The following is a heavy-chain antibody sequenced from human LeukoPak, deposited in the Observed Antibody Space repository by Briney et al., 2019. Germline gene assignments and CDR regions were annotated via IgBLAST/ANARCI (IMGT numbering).Heavy chain of an antibody. D-gene: IGHD4-23*01. CDR3: ARDSNGGGKRAGFDL. V-gene: IGHV3-48*03. CDR1: GFTFSSYE. CDR2: ISSSGSTI. J-gene: IGHJ4*02. Sequence: GGSLRLSCAASGFTFSSYEMNWVRQAPGKGLEWVSYISSSGSTIYYADSVKGRFTISRDNAKNSLYLQMNSLRAEDTAVYYCARDSNGGGKRAGFDLWGQGTLVTVSS.